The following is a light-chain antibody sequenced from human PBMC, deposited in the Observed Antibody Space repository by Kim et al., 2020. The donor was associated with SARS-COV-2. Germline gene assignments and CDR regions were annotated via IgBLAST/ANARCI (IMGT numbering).Light chain of an antibody. V-gene: IGLV1-40*01. J-gene: IGLJ3*02. Sequence: PEQRVTTSCTGSSSNSGAGFVVHWYQQPPGTAPTLLYYGNNNRPSGVTDRFSGSKSGTSASLAITGLQAEDEADYYCQSFDSRSVMFGGGTKLTVL. CDR1: SSNSGAGFV. CDR3: QSFDSRSVM. CDR2: GNN.